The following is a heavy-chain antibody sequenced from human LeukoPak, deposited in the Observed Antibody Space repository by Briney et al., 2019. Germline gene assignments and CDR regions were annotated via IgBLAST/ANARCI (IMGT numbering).Heavy chain of an antibody. D-gene: IGHD6-13*01. CDR2: IYSGGTT. CDR3: VRGKAAAGAICFDP. J-gene: IGHJ5*02. CDR1: GGSISNNY. Sequence: PSETLSLTCTVSGGSISNNYWNWIRQPPGKGLEWIGYIYSGGTTSHNPSLKSRISISVDTSKNQFSLRLSSVTAADTAVYYCVRGKAAAGAICFDPWGQGTLVTVSS. V-gene: IGHV4-59*01.